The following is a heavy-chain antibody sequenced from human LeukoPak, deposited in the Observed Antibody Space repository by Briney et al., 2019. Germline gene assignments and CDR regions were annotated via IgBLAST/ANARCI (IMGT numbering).Heavy chain of an antibody. CDR2: TYYSSQWYN. V-gene: IGHV6-1*01. CDR3: ARRRYYRYTGYFDY. J-gene: IGHJ4*02. Sequence: SQTLSLTCAISGDRVSSDSSAWNWFRQSPSRGLEWLGRTYYSSQWYNNYAVSVRSRITINPDTSKNQFSLQLNSVVPEDTAVYYCARRRYYRYTGYFDYWGQGTPVIVSS. D-gene: IGHD3-9*01. CDR1: GDRVSSDSSA.